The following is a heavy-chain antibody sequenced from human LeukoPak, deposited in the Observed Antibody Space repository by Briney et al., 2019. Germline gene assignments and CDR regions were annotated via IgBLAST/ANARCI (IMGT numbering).Heavy chain of an antibody. V-gene: IGHV1-8*03. D-gene: IGHD3-16*01. CDR3: ARDNDSRDPPHFDY. CDR2: MNPNSGNT. Sequence: GASVKVSCKASGYTFTSYDINWVRQATGQGLEWMGWMNPNSGNTGYAQKFQGGVTITRNTSISTAYMELSSLRSEDTAVYYCARDNDSRDPPHFDYWGQGTLVTVSS. J-gene: IGHJ4*02. CDR1: GYTFTSYD.